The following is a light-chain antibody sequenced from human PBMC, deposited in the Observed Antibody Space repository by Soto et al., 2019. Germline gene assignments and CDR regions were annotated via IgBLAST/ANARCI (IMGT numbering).Light chain of an antibody. CDR1: SSDVGHYNY. Sequence: QSVLTQPASVSGSPGQSITISCTGTSSDVGHYNYVSWYQQHPGRAPKLMIYEVTNRPSGVSDRFSGSRSGNTASLTISGLRAEDEADYYCSSYTDTNTGVFGGGTKVTVL. CDR2: EVT. J-gene: IGLJ3*02. V-gene: IGLV2-14*01. CDR3: SSYTDTNTGV.